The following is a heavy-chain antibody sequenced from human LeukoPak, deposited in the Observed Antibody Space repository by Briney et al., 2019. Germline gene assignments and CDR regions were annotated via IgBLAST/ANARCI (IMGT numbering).Heavy chain of an antibody. Sequence: TGGSLRLSCAASRFTFSSYGIHWVRQAPGKGLAWVAFIRSDGSNKYYADSVRGRFTISRDNAKNRLYLQMNSLGAEDTAVYYCASTIGATGTQYWGQGTLVTVSS. CDR1: RFTFSSYG. D-gene: IGHD6-13*01. J-gene: IGHJ4*02. V-gene: IGHV3-30*02. CDR3: ASTIGATGTQY. CDR2: IRSDGSNK.